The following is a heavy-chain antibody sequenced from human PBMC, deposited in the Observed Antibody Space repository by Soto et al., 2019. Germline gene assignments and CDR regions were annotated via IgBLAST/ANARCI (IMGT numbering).Heavy chain of an antibody. CDR2: ISRSGVYT. V-gene: IGHV3-23*01. CDR1: GFTFSSYA. CDR3: VKDPLSPPPTAVGPYGMDV. Sequence: HPGGSLSLSCASSGFTFSSYAMSWVRQAPGKGLEWVSAISRSGVYTYYADSVKGRFTISRDNSKSTLYLHMNSLRAEDTAVYYCVKDPLSPPPTAVGPYGMDVWGQGTTVTVSS. J-gene: IGHJ6*02. D-gene: IGHD5-18*01.